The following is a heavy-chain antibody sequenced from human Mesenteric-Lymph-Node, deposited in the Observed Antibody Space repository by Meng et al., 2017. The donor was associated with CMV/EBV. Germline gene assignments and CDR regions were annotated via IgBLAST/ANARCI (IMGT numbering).Heavy chain of an antibody. CDR3: AKPKRGGTAVAAPRT. J-gene: IGHJ5*02. CDR2: ISGSGGST. Sequence: GESLKISCGVSGFTFSTFAMTWVRQAPGKGLEWVSAISGSGGSTYYADSVKGRFTISRDNSKNTLYLQMNSLRAEDTAVYYCAKPKRGGTAVAAPRTWGQGTLVTVSS. V-gene: IGHV3-23*01. D-gene: IGHD2-21*02. CDR1: GFTFSTFA.